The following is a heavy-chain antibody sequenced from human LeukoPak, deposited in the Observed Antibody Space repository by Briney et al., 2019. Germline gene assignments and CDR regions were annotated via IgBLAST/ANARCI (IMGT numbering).Heavy chain of an antibody. V-gene: IGHV3-49*04. CDR1: GFTVSSNY. CDR2: IRSKAYGGTT. J-gene: IGHJ5*02. Sequence: GGSLRLSCAASGFTVSSNYMSWVRQAPGKGLEWVGFIRSKAYGGTTEYAASVKGRFTISRDDSKSIAYLQMNSLKTEDTAVYYCTRGYSSGWTNWFDPWGQGTLVTVSS. D-gene: IGHD6-25*01. CDR3: TRGYSSGWTNWFDP.